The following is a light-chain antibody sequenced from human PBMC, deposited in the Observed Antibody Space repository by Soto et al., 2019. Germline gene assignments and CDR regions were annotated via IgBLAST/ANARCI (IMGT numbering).Light chain of an antibody. CDR3: CSYDGRFF. Sequence: LTQPRSVSGSPGQSVTISCTGTNSDVGISRSISWYQQHPGKAPKLIISDVTKRPSGVPYRFSGSKSGNTASLTISGLQADDEADYYCCSYDGRFFFGTGTKVTVL. CDR2: DVT. CDR1: NSDVGISRS. J-gene: IGLJ1*01. V-gene: IGLV2-11*01.